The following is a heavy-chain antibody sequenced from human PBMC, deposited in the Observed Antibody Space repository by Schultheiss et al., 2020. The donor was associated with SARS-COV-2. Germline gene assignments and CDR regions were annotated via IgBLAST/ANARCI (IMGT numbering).Heavy chain of an antibody. J-gene: IGHJ5*02. CDR1: GYTFTSYY. D-gene: IGHD2-2*01. V-gene: IGHV1-2*02. CDR3: ARRWDIVVVPAAIEGWFDP. Sequence: ASVKVSCKASGYTFTSYYMHWVRQAPGQGLEWMGWINPNSGGTNYAQKFQGRVTMTRDTSISTAYMELSSLRSEDTAVYYCARRWDIVVVPAAIEGWFDPWGQGTLVTVSS. CDR2: INPNSGGT.